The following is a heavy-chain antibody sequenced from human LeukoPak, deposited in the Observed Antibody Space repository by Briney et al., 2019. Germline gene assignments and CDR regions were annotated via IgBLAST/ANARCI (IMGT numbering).Heavy chain of an antibody. CDR3: ARDTFGTSRPIEY. Sequence: GASVRVPCKASGYTFSSYVMHWVRQAPGQSLEWMGWINAGTGNTEYAQKFQGRVTITRDTSASTAYMELNSLRYEDTAVYYCARDTFGTSRPIEYWGQGTLVTVSS. D-gene: IGHD2/OR15-2a*01. J-gene: IGHJ4*02. CDR1: GYTFSSYV. V-gene: IGHV1-3*01. CDR2: INAGTGNT.